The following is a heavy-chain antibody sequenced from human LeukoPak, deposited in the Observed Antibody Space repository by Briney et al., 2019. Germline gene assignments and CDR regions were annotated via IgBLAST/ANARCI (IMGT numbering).Heavy chain of an antibody. J-gene: IGHJ6*03. CDR2: IYYSGST. CDR1: GGSISSSCYY. V-gene: IGHV4-39*01. CDR3: ARQHKSYYMDV. Sequence: SETLSLTCTVSGGSISSSCYYWGWIRQPPGKGLEWIGSIYYSGSTYYNPSLKSRVTISVDTSKNQFSLKLSSVTAADTAVYYCARQHKSYYMDVWGKGTTVTVSS.